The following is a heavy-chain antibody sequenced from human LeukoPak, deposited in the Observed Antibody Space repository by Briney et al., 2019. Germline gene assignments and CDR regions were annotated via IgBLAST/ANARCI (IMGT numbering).Heavy chain of an antibody. V-gene: IGHV1-18*01. CDR3: ARGKYYYDSSGYSGFDY. Sequence: ASVKVSCKASGYTFTSYGISWVRQAPGQGLEWMGWVSAYNGNTNYPQKLQGRVTMTTDTSTSTAYMELRSLRSDDTAVYYCARGKYYYDSSGYSGFDYWGQGTLVTVSS. J-gene: IGHJ4*02. CDR2: VSAYNGNT. CDR1: GYTFTSYG. D-gene: IGHD3-22*01.